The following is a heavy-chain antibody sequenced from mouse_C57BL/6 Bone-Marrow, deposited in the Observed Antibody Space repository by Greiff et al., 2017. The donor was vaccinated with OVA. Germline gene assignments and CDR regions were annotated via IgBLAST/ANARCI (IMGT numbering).Heavy chain of an antibody. CDR2: IYPGDGDT. V-gene: IGHV1-80*01. CDR1: GYAFSSYW. Sequence: QVQLQQSGAELVKPGASVKISCKASGYAFSSYWMNWVKQRPGKGLEWIGQIYPGDGDTNYNGKFKGKATLTADKSSSTAYMQLSSLTSEDSAVYFCARESITTVVDWYFDVWGTGTTVTVSS. J-gene: IGHJ1*03. D-gene: IGHD1-1*01. CDR3: ARESITTVVDWYFDV.